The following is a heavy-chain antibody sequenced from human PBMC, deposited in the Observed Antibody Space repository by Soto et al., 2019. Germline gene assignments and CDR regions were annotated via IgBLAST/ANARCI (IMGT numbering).Heavy chain of an antibody. CDR2: INPNSGGT. J-gene: IGHJ6*02. D-gene: IGHD5-18*01. V-gene: IGHV1-2*04. CDR1: GYTFTGYY. Sequence: ASVKVSCKASGYTFTGYYMHWVRQAPGQGLEWMGWINPNSGGTNYAQKFQGWVTMTRDTSISTAYMELSRLRSDDTAVYYCARSLDGYSYGYSRYYYGMDVWGQGTTVTVSS. CDR3: ARSLDGYSYGYSRYYYGMDV.